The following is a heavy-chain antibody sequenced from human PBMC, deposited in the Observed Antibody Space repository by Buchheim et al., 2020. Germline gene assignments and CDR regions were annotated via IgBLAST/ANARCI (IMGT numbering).Heavy chain of an antibody. CDR1: GFTFSSYS. Sequence: EVQLVESGGGLVQPGGSLRLSCAASGFTFSSYSMNWVRQAPGKGLEWVSYISSSSSTIYYAVSVKGRFTISRDNAKNSLYLQMNSLRDEDTAVYYCARGGAWNWNYFYYYYGMDVWGQGTT. D-gene: IGHD1-7*01. J-gene: IGHJ6*02. CDR2: ISSSSSTI. CDR3: ARGGAWNWNYFYYYYGMDV. V-gene: IGHV3-48*02.